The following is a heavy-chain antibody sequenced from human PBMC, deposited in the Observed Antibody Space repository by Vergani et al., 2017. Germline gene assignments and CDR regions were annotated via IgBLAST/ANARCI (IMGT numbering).Heavy chain of an antibody. V-gene: IGHV4-59*08. J-gene: IGHJ6*02. CDR3: ARLSSSWDYYYYGMDV. Sequence: QVQLQESGPGLVKPSETLSLTCTVSGGSISSYYWSWIRQPPGKGLEWIGYIYYSGSTNYNPSLKSRVTISVDTSKNQFSLKLSSVTAADTAVYYCARLSSSWDYYYYGMDVWGQGTTVTVSS. D-gene: IGHD6-13*01. CDR2: IYYSGST. CDR1: GGSISSYY.